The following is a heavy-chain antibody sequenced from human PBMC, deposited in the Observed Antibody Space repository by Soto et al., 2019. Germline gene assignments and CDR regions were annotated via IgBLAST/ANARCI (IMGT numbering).Heavy chain of an antibody. CDR2: ICPGDSDI. CDR1: GYSFTTYW. D-gene: IGHD3-10*01. CDR3: ARRQMTMVRGAQLNWFDP. Sequence: PGESLKISCKTSGYSFTTYWIGWVRQMPGKGLEWMGIICPGDSDIRYSPSFQGQVTISADKSISTAYLQWSSLKASDTAMYYCARRQMTMVRGAQLNWFDPWGQGTLVTVSS. J-gene: IGHJ5*02. V-gene: IGHV5-51*01.